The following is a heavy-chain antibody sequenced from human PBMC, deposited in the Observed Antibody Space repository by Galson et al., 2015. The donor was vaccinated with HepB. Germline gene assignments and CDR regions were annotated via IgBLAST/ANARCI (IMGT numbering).Heavy chain of an antibody. D-gene: IGHD3-22*01. CDR2: ISAYNGNT. Sequence: SVKVSCKASGYTFTSYGISWVRQAPGQGLEWMGWISAYNGNTNYAQKLQGRVTMTTDTSTSTAYMELRSLRSDDAAVYYCARDGAYYDSSGPPGDYWGQGTLVPVSS. CDR3: ARDGAYYDSSGPPGDY. V-gene: IGHV1-18*01. CDR1: GYTFTSYG. J-gene: IGHJ4*02.